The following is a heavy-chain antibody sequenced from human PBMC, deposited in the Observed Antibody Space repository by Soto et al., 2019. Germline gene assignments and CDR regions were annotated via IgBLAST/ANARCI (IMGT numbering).Heavy chain of an antibody. CDR3: AVGNAFDI. J-gene: IGHJ3*02. CDR1: GYTFTSYG. CDR2: ISAYNGNT. V-gene: IGHV1-18*01. Sequence: QVQLVQSGAEVKKPGASVKVSCKASGYTFTSYGISWVRQAPGQGLEWMGWISAYNGNTKYSQKFQGRVTITRDTSASTAYMELSSLRSEDTAVYYCAVGNAFDIWGQGTMVTVSS.